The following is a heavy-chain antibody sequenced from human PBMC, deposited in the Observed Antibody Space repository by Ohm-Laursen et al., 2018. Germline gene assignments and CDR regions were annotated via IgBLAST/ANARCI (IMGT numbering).Heavy chain of an antibody. J-gene: IGHJ4*02. CDR1: GFTFSNYG. CDR2: ISGSGSST. Sequence: SLRLSCTASGFTFSNYGLTWVRLASGKGLEWVSTISGSGSSTYYADSVKGRFTISRDNSKNTLYLQMSSLRAEDTAVYYCAKDHGTVFRGVIRILDYWGQGTLVTVSS. CDR3: AKDHGTVFRGVIRILDY. D-gene: IGHD3-10*01. V-gene: IGHV3-23*01.